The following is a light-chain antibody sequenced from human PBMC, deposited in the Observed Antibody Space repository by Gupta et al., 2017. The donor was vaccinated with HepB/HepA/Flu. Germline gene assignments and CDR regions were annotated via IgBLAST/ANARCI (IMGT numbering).Light chain of an antibody. J-gene: IGLJ1*01. CDR1: SSDVGGYNH. CDR3: GSDTSSITYV. V-gene: IGLV2-14*03. Sequence: ALTHPASLSGSPGQTITISCTGTSSDVGGYNHVSWYQHHPGKAPKLMIHDVNQRPPGVSNRFSGSKSGSTASLTISGHQDEDEADYYCGSDTSSITYVFGTGTKVTVL. CDR2: DVN.